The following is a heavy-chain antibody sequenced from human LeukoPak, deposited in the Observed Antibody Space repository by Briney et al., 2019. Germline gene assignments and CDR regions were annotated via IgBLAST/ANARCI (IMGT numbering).Heavy chain of an antibody. CDR3: ARSPGAVVNPEYAFDM. J-gene: IGHJ3*02. V-gene: IGHV3-64*01. Sequence: PGGSLRLSCGASVFTFSSYAMQWVRQAPGKGLEYVSAISSNGGSTYYANSVKGRFTISRDNSKNTLYLQMGSLRAEDMAVYYCARSPGAVVNPEYAFDMWGQGTMVTVSS. CDR2: ISSNGGST. CDR1: VFTFSSYA. D-gene: IGHD3-22*01.